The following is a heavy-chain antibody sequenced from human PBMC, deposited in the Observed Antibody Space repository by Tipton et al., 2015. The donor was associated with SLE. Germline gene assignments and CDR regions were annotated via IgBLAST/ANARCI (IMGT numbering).Heavy chain of an antibody. CDR3: ARDRGQQLQRGYFQH. CDR1: GRSISSGSYF. J-gene: IGHJ1*01. Sequence: TLSLTCTVSGRSISSGSYFWSWIRQPAGKGLEWIGRIYPSGSTNYNPSLKRRVTVSVDTSKNQFSLKLSSVTAADMAVYYCARDRGQQLQRGYFQHWGQGTLVTVSS. V-gene: IGHV4-61*02. D-gene: IGHD6-13*01. CDR2: IYPSGST.